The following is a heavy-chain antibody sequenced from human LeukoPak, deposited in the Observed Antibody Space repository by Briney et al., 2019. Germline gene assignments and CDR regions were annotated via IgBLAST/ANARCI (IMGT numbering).Heavy chain of an antibody. Sequence: SCKASGYTFTSYYMHWVRQAPGKGLEWVAVISYDGNNKYYADSVKGRFTISRDNSKNTLYLQMNSLRAEDTAVYYCASMDIVVVPAAPYFDYWGQGTLVTVSS. CDR2: ISYDGNNK. CDR3: ASMDIVVVPAAPYFDY. CDR1: GYTFTSYY. J-gene: IGHJ4*02. V-gene: IGHV3-30-3*01. D-gene: IGHD2-2*03.